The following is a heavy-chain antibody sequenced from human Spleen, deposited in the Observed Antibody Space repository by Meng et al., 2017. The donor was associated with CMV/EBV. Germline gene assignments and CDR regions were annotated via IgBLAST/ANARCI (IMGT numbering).Heavy chain of an antibody. CDR3: ARGIEARPLNF. J-gene: IGHJ4*02. CDR2: FYSDGTT. D-gene: IGHD6-6*01. V-gene: IGHV4-31*02. CDR1: DGTISSGGYY. Sequence: TGADGTISSGGYYGSWIRQHPEKGLEWIGYFYSDGTTYYNPSLKSRVAISLDTSKNQFSLRLTSVTAADTALYYCARGIEARPLNFWGQGTLVTVSS.